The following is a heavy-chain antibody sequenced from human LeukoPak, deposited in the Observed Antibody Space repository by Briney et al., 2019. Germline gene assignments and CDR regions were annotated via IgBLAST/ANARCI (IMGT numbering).Heavy chain of an antibody. Sequence: GGSLRLSCAASGFTFSSYAMHWVRQAPGKGLEWVANIKYDGDEEYYVDSVKGRFTISRDNAKNSVYLQLNSLRVEDTAVYYCKSGGAAPGSFDNWGQGTLVTVSP. CDR3: KSGGAAPGSFDN. CDR2: IKYDGDEE. CDR1: GFTFSSYA. D-gene: IGHD1-1*01. V-gene: IGHV3-7*01. J-gene: IGHJ4*02.